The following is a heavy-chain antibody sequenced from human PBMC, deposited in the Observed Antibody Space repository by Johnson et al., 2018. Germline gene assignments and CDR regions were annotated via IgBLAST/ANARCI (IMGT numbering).Heavy chain of an antibody. CDR3: AKLTDYYDSRRFAFDI. V-gene: IGHV3-30*18. CDR2: ISYDGSNK. Sequence: QVQLVQSGGGVVQPGRSLRLSCAASGFTFSSYGMHWVRQAPGKGLEWVAVISYDGSNKYYADSVKGRFTISRDNSKNTLYLQMNSLRAEDTAVYYCAKLTDYYDSRRFAFDIWGQGTMVTVSS. J-gene: IGHJ3*02. D-gene: IGHD3-22*01. CDR1: GFTFSSYG.